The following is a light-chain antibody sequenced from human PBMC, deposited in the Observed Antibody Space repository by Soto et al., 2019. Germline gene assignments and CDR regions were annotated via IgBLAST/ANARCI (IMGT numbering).Light chain of an antibody. Sequence: VLTQPPSVSGAPGQSVTISCTGTSSNIGAGYDVHWYQHLPGTAPKLLIYGNSNRPSGVPDRFSGSKSGTSASLAITGLQAEDEADYYCQSYDSSLSVLYVFGTGTKVTVL. CDR3: QSYDSSLSVLYV. J-gene: IGLJ1*01. V-gene: IGLV1-40*01. CDR2: GNS. CDR1: SSNIGAGYD.